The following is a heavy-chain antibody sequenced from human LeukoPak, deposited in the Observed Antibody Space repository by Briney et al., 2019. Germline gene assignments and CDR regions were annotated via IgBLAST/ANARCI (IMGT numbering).Heavy chain of an antibody. Sequence: SETLSLTCKVSGGSISSYYWSWIRQPPGKGQEWIGYIYYSGSTNHNPSLKSRVTISVDTSKNQFSLKLSSVTAADTAVYYCARSRGIVANWFDPWGQGTLVTVSS. CDR1: GGSISSYY. V-gene: IGHV4-59*01. CDR3: ARSRGIVANWFDP. J-gene: IGHJ5*02. CDR2: IYYSGST. D-gene: IGHD1-26*01.